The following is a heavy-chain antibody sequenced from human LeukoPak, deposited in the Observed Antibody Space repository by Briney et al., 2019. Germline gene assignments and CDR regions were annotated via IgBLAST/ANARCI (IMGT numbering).Heavy chain of an antibody. V-gene: IGHV4-59*01. CDR3: VRVLWFGELFRFDP. CDR1: GGSISSDY. CDR2: IYYSGST. D-gene: IGHD3-10*01. Sequence: PSETLSLTCTVSGGSISSDYWSWIRQPPGKGLEWIGYIYYSGSTNYNPSLKSRVIISVDTSKNQFSLKLTSVTAADTAVYYCVRVLWFGELFRFDPWGQGTLVTVSS. J-gene: IGHJ5*02.